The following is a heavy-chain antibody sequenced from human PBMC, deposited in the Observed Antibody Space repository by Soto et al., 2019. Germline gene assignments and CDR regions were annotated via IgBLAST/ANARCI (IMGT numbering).Heavy chain of an antibody. J-gene: IGHJ4*02. CDR2: IYSGGST. Sequence: PGGSLRLSCAASGFTFSSYAMSWVRQAPGKGLEWVSVIYSGGSTYYADSVKGRFTISRDNSKNTLYLQMNSLRAEDTAVYYCARHITMDPLLVYWGQGTLVTVSS. CDR1: GFTFSSYA. D-gene: IGHD3-10*01. CDR3: ARHITMDPLLVY. V-gene: IGHV3-66*04.